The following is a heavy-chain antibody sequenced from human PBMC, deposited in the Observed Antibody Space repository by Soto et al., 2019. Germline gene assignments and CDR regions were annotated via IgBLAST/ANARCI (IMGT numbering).Heavy chain of an antibody. D-gene: IGHD3-9*01. CDR3: ARERITISYFGLDAFDI. CDR2: INWNGGST. V-gene: IGHV3-20*01. Sequence: PGGSLRLSCAASGFTFYDYGMSWVRQAPGKGLEWVSGINWNGGSTGYADSVKGRFTISRDNAKNSLYLQMNSLRAEDTALYHCARERITISYFGLDAFDIWGQGTMVTVSS. CDR1: GFTFYDYG. J-gene: IGHJ3*02.